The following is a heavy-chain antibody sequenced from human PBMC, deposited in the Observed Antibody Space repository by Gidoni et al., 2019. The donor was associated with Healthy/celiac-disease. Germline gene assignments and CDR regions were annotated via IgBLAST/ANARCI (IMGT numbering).Heavy chain of an antibody. CDR3: ARRRDGYNYFDY. J-gene: IGHJ4*02. CDR2: IYYRGST. Sequence: QLQLQESGPGLVQPSETPSPTCTVSGGSLSSRSYYWGWIRQPPGKGLECIGSIYYRGSTYYNPSLKSRVTISVDTSKNQFSLKLSSVTAADTAVYYCARRRDGYNYFDYWGQGTLVTVSS. V-gene: IGHV4-39*01. D-gene: IGHD5-12*01. CDR1: GGSLSSRSYY.